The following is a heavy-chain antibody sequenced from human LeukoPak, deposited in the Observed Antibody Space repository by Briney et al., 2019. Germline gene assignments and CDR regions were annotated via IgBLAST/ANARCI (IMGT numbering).Heavy chain of an antibody. J-gene: IGHJ4*02. D-gene: IGHD1-1*01. CDR2: IHASGIT. V-gene: IGHV4-4*09. Sequence: GSLRLSCTASGFTFADYAMSWIRQPPGKGLEWIGYIHASGITDYNSSLKSRVTISVDTSKNQFSLKLTSVTAADTAVYYCARGRAGVQPFDYWGQGTLVTVSS. CDR3: ARGRAGVQPFDY. CDR1: GFTFADYA.